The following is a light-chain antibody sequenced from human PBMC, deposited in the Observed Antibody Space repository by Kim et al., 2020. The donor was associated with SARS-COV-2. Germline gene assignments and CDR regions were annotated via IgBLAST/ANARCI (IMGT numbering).Light chain of an antibody. CDR3: SAWDFSLCAVV. V-gene: IGLV10-54*04. Sequence: QAGLTQPPSVSKGLRQTATLTCTGNSNNVGNLGATWLQQHQGHPPKLLSYRNHDRPSGISERFSASRSGNTASLTITGLQPEDEADYYCSAWDFSLCAVVFGGGTQLTVL. CDR1: SNNVGNLG. J-gene: IGLJ3*02. CDR2: RNH.